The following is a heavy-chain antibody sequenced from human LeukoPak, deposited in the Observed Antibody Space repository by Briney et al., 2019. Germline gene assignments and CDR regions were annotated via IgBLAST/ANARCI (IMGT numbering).Heavy chain of an antibody. V-gene: IGHV4-4*07. CDR3: ARDGYYYDSSGYYLFDY. CDR1: GGSISSYY. Sequence: SETLSLTCTVSGGSISSYYWSWIRQPAGKGLEWIGRIYTSGSTNYNPSLKSRVTMSVDTSKNQFSLKLSSVTAADTAVYYCARDGYYYDSSGYYLFDYWGQGTLVTVSS. D-gene: IGHD3-22*01. CDR2: IYTSGST. J-gene: IGHJ4*02.